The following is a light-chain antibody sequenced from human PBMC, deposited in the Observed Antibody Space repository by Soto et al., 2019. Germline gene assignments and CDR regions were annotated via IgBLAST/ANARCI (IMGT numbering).Light chain of an antibody. CDR3: QQYNTWPWT. Sequence: DIQMTQSPSSLSASVGDRVTITCRASQSISSYLNWYQQKPGKAPKLLIYAASSLQSGVPSRFSGSGSGTEFTLSISSLQSDDFAIYYCQQYNTWPWTFGQGTKVDIK. V-gene: IGKV1-39*01. CDR1: QSISSY. J-gene: IGKJ1*01. CDR2: AAS.